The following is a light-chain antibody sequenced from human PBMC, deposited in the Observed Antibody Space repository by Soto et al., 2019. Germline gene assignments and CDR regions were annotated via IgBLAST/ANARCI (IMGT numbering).Light chain of an antibody. J-gene: IGKJ5*01. CDR1: QSISAW. CDR2: DAS. V-gene: IGKV1-33*01. Sequence: IQMTQSPSTLSASVGESVSINCRASQSISAWLAWYQQKLGKAPKLLIYDASNLETGVPSRFSGSGSGTDFTFTISSLQPEDIATYYCQQYSHLITFGQGTRLEIK. CDR3: QQYSHLIT.